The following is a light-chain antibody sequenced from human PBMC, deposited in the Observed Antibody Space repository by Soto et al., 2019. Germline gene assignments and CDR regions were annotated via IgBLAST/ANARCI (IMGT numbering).Light chain of an antibody. Sequence: QSVLTQSSSASASLGSSVKLTCTLSSGHSSYIIAWHQQQPGKAPRYLMKLEGSGSYNKGSGVPDRFSGSSSGADRYLTISILQFEDEADYYCETWDSNTYWVFGGGTKVNVL. CDR3: ETWDSNTYWV. CDR1: SGHSSYI. CDR2: LEGSGSY. V-gene: IGLV4-60*02. J-gene: IGLJ3*02.